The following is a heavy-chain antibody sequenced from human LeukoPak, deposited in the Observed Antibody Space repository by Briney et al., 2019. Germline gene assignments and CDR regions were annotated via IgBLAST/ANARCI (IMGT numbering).Heavy chain of an antibody. Sequence: GGSLRLSCVDSGFTFISDSMHWVRQAPVKGLEWVAIISYDGSHKYYADSVMGRFTISRDNSKNPLYLQMNSLRPEDTAVYNCARDVATRPDYWGQGTLVTVSS. CDR3: ARDVATRPDY. CDR1: GFTFISDS. D-gene: IGHD6-6*01. V-gene: IGHV3-30*01. CDR2: ISYDGSHK. J-gene: IGHJ4*02.